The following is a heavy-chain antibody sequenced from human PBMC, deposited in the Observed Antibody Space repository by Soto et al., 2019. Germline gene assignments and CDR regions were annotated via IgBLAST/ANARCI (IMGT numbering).Heavy chain of an antibody. J-gene: IGHJ4*02. CDR1: GFTFSNYW. CDR3: VRDPSSGYDY. V-gene: IGHV3-7*01. CDR2: IKQDGSAH. D-gene: IGHD6-19*01. Sequence: EVELVESGGGLVQPGGSLRLSCAASGFTFSNYWMSWVRQAPGKGLEWVANIKQDGSAHYYVDSVKGRFINSRDNAKNSLYLQMHSLRAEDTAVYYCVRDPSSGYDYWGQGTLVTVSS.